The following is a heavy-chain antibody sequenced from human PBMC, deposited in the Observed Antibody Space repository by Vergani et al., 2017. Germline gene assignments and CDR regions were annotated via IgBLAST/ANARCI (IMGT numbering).Heavy chain of an antibody. Sequence: QVQLQESGPGLVKPSQTLSLTCTVSGGSISSGGYYWSWIRQHPGKGLEWIGYIYYSGSTYYNPSLKSRVTISGDTSKNQFSLKRSSVTAADTAVYYCATTGDSVFGDDAFDIWGQGTMVTVSS. CDR2: IYYSGST. V-gene: IGHV4-31*03. D-gene: IGHD7-27*01. J-gene: IGHJ3*02. CDR1: GGSISSGGYY. CDR3: ATTGDSVFGDDAFDI.